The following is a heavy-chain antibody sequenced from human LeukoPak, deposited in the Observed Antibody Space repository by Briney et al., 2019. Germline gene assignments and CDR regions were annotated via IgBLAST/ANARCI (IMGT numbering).Heavy chain of an antibody. V-gene: IGHV3-30*18. J-gene: IGHJ4*02. CDR2: ISYDGSNK. Sequence: GGSLRLSCAASGFTFSSYGMHWVRQATGKGLEWVAVISYDGSNKYYADSVKGRFTISRDNSKNTLYLQMNSLRAEDTAVYYCAKGSGLLWFGEYLGDYFDYWGQGTLVTVSS. CDR1: GFTFSSYG. D-gene: IGHD3-10*01. CDR3: AKGSGLLWFGEYLGDYFDY.